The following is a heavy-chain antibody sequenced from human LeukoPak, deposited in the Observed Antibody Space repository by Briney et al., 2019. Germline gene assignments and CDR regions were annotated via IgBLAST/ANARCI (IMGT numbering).Heavy chain of an antibody. D-gene: IGHD3-22*01. CDR3: ARDRYYYDSSGYYFDY. Sequence: GGSLRLSCAASGFTFSSYWMSWVRQAPGKGLEWVANIKQDGSEKYYVDSVKGRFTISRDNAKNSLYLQMNSLRAEDTAVYYCARDRYYYDSSGYYFDYWGQGTLVIVSS. CDR1: GFTFSSYW. V-gene: IGHV3-7*01. CDR2: IKQDGSEK. J-gene: IGHJ4*02.